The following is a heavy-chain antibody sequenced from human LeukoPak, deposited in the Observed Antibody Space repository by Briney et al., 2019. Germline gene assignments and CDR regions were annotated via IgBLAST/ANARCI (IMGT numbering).Heavy chain of an antibody. CDR3: AKGRRYYDFWSGYYTETSSDY. CDR1: GFTFSSYA. D-gene: IGHD3-3*01. J-gene: IGHJ4*02. Sequence: GGSLRLSCAASGFTFSSYAMSWVRQAPGKGLEWVSAISGSGGSTYYADSVKGRFTISRVNSKNTLYLQMNSLRAEDTAVYYCAKGRRYYDFWSGYYTETSSDYWGQGTLVTVSS. V-gene: IGHV3-23*01. CDR2: ISGSGGST.